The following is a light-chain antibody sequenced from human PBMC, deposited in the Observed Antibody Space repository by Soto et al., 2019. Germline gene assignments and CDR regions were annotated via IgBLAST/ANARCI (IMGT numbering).Light chain of an antibody. CDR1: QGIRND. V-gene: IGKV1-6*01. CDR2: GAS. CDR3: LQEYNYPRT. J-gene: IGKJ1*01. Sequence: AIQMNQSPSSLYASVGDRVTITCRASQGIRNDLGWYQQKPGKAPKLLIYGASSLQSGVPSRFSGSGSGTEFTLTIISLQPEDFATYFCLQEYNYPRTFGQGTKV.